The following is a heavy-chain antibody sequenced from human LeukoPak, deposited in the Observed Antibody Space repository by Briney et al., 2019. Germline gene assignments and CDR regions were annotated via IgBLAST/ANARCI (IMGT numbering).Heavy chain of an antibody. Sequence: PSGTLSLTCTVSGDSINSLDLWSWVRQPPGKGLEWIGEMYLSGTTHSNPSVKSRVTISVDKSKNQFFLNLSSVTAADTAVYYCAGLVGRYSSGLYYYYFDYWGQGTLVTVSS. CDR3: AGLVGRYSSGLYYYYFDY. V-gene: IGHV4-4*02. CDR2: MYLSGTT. D-gene: IGHD3-22*01. CDR1: GDSINSLDL. J-gene: IGHJ4*02.